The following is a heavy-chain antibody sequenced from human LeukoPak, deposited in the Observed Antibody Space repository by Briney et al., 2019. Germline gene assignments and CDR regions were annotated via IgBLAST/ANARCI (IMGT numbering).Heavy chain of an antibody. D-gene: IGHD6-13*01. V-gene: IGHV3-23*01. CDR2: ISGSGGST. Sequence: RAGGSLRLSCAVSGFTFTSYAMSWVRQAPGKGLEWVSAISGSGGSTCYADSVKGRFTIARDNSKNTLYLQMNSLRSEDTAVYYCAKERASSSWKGMDVWGQGTTVTVSS. CDR1: GFTFTSYA. CDR3: AKERASSSWKGMDV. J-gene: IGHJ6*02.